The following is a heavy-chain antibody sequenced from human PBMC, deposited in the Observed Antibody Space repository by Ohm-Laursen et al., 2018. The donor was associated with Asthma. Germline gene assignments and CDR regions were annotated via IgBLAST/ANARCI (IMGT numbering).Heavy chain of an antibody. Sequence: SDTLSLTCTVSGGSIGSDDYYWSWIRQPPGKGLEWIGYIYYSGSTYYNPSLKSRVTISVDTSKNQFSLKLSSVTAADTAVYYCARVADTAMVHFDYWGQGTLVTVSS. J-gene: IGHJ4*02. CDR1: GGSIGSDDYY. D-gene: IGHD5-18*01. CDR2: IYYSGST. V-gene: IGHV4-30-4*02. CDR3: ARVADTAMVHFDY.